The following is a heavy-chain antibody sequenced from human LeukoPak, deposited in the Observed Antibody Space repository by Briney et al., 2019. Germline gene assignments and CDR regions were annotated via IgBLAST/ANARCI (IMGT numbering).Heavy chain of an antibody. CDR2: IIPIFGTA. V-gene: IGHV1-69*06. Sequence: SVKVSCKASGYTFTSYGISWVRQAPGQGLEWMGGIIPIFGTANYAQKFQGRVTITADKSTSTAYMELSSLRSEDTAVYYCARYKTSPDAFDIWGQGTMVTVSS. CDR1: GYTFTSYG. J-gene: IGHJ3*02. D-gene: IGHD1-1*01. CDR3: ARYKTSPDAFDI.